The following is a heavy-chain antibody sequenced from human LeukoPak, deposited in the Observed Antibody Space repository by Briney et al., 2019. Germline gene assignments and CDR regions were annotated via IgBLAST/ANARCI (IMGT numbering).Heavy chain of an antibody. Sequence: GGSLRLSCAASGVTFSTYWMTWGRQAPGKGGEGGANMKQDGSEKNYVDSVKGRFTFSRDNSKNTVYMHMNSLRPNDTALYYCARDPRIAVAGTTAYDSFFHMDVGGKGTTVIVS. CDR2: MKQDGSEK. V-gene: IGHV3-7*01. J-gene: IGHJ6*03. CDR1: GVTFSTYW. D-gene: IGHD6-19*01. CDR3: ARDPRIAVAGTTAYDSFFHMDV.